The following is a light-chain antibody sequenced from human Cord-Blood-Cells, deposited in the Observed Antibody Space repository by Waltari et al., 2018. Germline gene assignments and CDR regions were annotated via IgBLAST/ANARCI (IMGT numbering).Light chain of an antibody. CDR2: GAS. V-gene: IGKV3-15*01. Sequence: EIVITQSPDTLSVSREGRAALSCRARQSVSSNIAWYQQKPGQAPRLLIYGASTRATGIPARFSGSGSETESNLIISSLQSEDFAVYYCQQYNNWPHARGYTFGQGIKLEIK. CDR3: QQYNNWPHARGYT. CDR1: QSVSSN. J-gene: IGKJ2*01.